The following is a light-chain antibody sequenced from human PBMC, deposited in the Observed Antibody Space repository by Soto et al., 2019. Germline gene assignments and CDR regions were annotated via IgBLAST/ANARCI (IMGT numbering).Light chain of an antibody. J-gene: IGLJ2*01. V-gene: IGLV1-44*01. Sequence: QSVLTQPPSASGTPGQSVTISCSGSRSNIGTNYVHWYQHVPGKSPKLLICRNVERPSGVPDRFSGSKSGTSASLAIGGLQSEDEADYYCAAWDDSLNGPVFGGGTKLTVL. CDR3: AAWDDSLNGPV. CDR2: RNV. CDR1: RSNIGTNY.